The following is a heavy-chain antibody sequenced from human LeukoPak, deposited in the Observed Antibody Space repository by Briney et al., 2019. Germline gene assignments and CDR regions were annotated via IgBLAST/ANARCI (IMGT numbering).Heavy chain of an antibody. Sequence: SQTLSLTCAVSGGSISSGGYSWSWIRQPPGKGLEWIGYIYHSGSTYYSPSLKSRVTISVDRSKNQFSLKLSSVTAADTAVYYCARADYDILTGYSYWYFDLWGRGTLVTVSS. CDR2: IYHSGST. CDR3: ARADYDILTGYSYWYFDL. V-gene: IGHV4-30-2*01. CDR1: GGSISSGGYS. J-gene: IGHJ2*01. D-gene: IGHD3-9*01.